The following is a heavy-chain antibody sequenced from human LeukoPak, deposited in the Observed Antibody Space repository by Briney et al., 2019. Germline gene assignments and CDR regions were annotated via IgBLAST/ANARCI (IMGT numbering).Heavy chain of an antibody. J-gene: IGHJ4*02. Sequence: PAASLILFCAAAWFRVSSDYICWVLHALGKGLEWVSVIYSGGSTYYADSVKGRFTISRDNSKNTLYLQMNSLRAEDTAVYYCARDDYWGQGTLVTVSS. V-gene: IGHV3-53*01. CDR3: ARDDY. CDR1: WFRVSSDY. CDR2: IYSGGST.